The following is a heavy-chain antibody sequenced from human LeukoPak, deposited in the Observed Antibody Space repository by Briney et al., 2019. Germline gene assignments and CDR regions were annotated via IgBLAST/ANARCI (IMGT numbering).Heavy chain of an antibody. Sequence: GGSLRLSCAASGFTFRSYAMSWFRQAPGRGWEWVSAISGSGGSTYDADSVKGRFTISRDNSKNTLYLQMNSLRAEGTALYYCAKPSSGYTSFHIWGQGTMVTVSS. V-gene: IGHV3-23*01. D-gene: IGHD3-22*01. CDR3: AKPSSGYTSFHI. J-gene: IGHJ3*02. CDR1: GFTFRSYA. CDR2: ISGSGGST.